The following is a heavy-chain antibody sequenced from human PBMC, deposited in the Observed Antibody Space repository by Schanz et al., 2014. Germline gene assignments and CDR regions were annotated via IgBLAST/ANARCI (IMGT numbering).Heavy chain of an antibody. J-gene: IGHJ6*02. Sequence: QVQLQESGPGLVKPSQTLSLTCAVSGASITSGGYSWSWIRQPPGKGLEWIGYVHYSGSTYYNPSPKSRVTIPVDTSKKRFARRRSYVTAADTAMYYCARDSRYYGMDVWGQGTTVTVSS. CDR3: ARDSRYYGMDV. CDR1: GASITSGGYS. CDR2: VHYSGST. V-gene: IGHV4-30-4*07.